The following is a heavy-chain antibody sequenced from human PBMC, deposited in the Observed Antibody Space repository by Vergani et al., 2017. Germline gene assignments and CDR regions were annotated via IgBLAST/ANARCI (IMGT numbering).Heavy chain of an antibody. D-gene: IGHD3-22*01. J-gene: IGHJ4*02. V-gene: IGHV3-7*03. CDR2: RKQAGSEK. CDR1: GFTFSSYW. CDR3: ARGDYDSSGYYYGEDY. Sequence: EVQLVESGGGLVQPGGSLRLSCAASGFTFSSYWMSWFRKAPGKGLEWVANRKQAGSEKYYVDSVKGRFTIARDNAKNSLYLQMNSLRAEDTAVYYWARGDYDSSGYYYGEDYWGQGTLVTVSS.